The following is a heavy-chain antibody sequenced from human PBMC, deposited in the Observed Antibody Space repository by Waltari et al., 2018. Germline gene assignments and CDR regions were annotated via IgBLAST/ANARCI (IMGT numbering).Heavy chain of an antibody. CDR1: GFTFSTYA. Sequence: QVQLVESGGGVVQPGRSLRLSCAAFGFTFSTYAMHWVRQAPGKGLEWVAVISYDGSNKYYADSVKGRFTISRDNSKNTLYLQMNSLRAEDTAVYYCAEKDGYLYYFDYWGQGTLVTVSS. D-gene: IGHD5-12*01. J-gene: IGHJ4*02. V-gene: IGHV3-30-3*01. CDR2: ISYDGSNK. CDR3: AEKDGYLYYFDY.